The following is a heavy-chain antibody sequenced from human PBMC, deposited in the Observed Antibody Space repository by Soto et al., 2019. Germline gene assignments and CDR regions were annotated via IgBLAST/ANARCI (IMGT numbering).Heavy chain of an antibody. CDR3: ARHIRRGLHDRFDY. D-gene: IGHD5-12*01. J-gene: IGHJ4*02. V-gene: IGHV4-39*01. CDR1: GGSISSSSYY. Sequence: QLQLQESGPGLVKPSETLSLTCTVSGGSISSSSYYWGWIRQPPGKGLEWIGSIYYSGSTYYNPSLKSRVTISVGTSKNHFSLKLSSVAAADTAVYYCARHIRRGLHDRFDYWGQGTLVTVSS. CDR2: IYYSGST.